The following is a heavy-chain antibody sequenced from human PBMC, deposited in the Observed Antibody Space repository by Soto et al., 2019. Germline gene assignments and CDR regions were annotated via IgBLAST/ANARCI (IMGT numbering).Heavy chain of an antibody. J-gene: IGHJ4*02. V-gene: IGHV3-30-3*01. CDR1: GFTFSSYA. CDR2: ISYDGSNK. D-gene: IGHD1-26*01. CDR3: ARDVSGSYYGLNTSYFDY. Sequence: SLRLSCAASGFTFSSYAMHWVRQAPGKGLEWVAVISYDGSNKYYADSVKGRFTISRDNSKNTLYLQMNSLRAEDTAVYYCARDVSGSYYGLNTSYFDYWGQGTLVTVSS.